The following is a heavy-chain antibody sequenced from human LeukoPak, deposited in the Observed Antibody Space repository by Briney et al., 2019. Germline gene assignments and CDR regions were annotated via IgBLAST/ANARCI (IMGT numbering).Heavy chain of an antibody. Sequence: ASVKVSCKASGGTFSSYAISWVRQAPGQGLEWMGRIIPILGIANYAQKFQGRVPITADKSTSTAYMELSSLRSEDTAVYYCARMGGPYYYDSSYYFDYWGQGTLVTVSS. CDR3: ARMGGPYYYDSSYYFDY. CDR1: GGTFSSYA. J-gene: IGHJ4*02. V-gene: IGHV1-69*04. D-gene: IGHD3-22*01. CDR2: IIPILGIA.